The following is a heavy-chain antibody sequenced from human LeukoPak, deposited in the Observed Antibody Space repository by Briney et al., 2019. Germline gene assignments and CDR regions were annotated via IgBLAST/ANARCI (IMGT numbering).Heavy chain of an antibody. CDR3: AWGWYYYYGLDV. CDR1: GYTFTGYY. CDR2: IIPMFGTA. D-gene: IGHD3-16*01. Sequence: SVKVSCKASGYTFTGYYMHWVRQAPGQGLEWMGGIIPMFGTANYAQKFQGRVTITADESTSTAYMELSSLRSEDTAVYYCAWGWYYYYGLDVWGQGTTVTVSS. J-gene: IGHJ6*02. V-gene: IGHV1-69*13.